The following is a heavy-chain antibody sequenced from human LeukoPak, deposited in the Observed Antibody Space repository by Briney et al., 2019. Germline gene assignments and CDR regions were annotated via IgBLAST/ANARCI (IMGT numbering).Heavy chain of an antibody. Sequence: GGSLRLSCAASGFTFSSHAMSWVRQAPGKGLEWVSGISGSGGSTYYAASVKGRFTISRDNSKNTLYVQMNSLRAEDTAVYYCAKGRAGIDYWGQGTLVIVSS. J-gene: IGHJ4*02. V-gene: IGHV3-23*01. CDR3: AKGRAGIDY. CDR2: ISGSGGST. D-gene: IGHD6-19*01. CDR1: GFTFSSHA.